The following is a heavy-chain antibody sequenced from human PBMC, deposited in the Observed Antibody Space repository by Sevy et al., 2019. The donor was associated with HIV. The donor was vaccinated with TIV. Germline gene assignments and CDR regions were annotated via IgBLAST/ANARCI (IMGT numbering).Heavy chain of an antibody. CDR2: ITDSSNYI. Sequence: GESLKISCAASGFTFSTYNMNWVRQAPGKGLEWVSSITDSSNYIYHEDSVKGRFTISRDNAKNSLYLQMNSLRAEDTAVYFCARDRRTLNYYGSSGYNYYFDYWGQGTLVTVSS. V-gene: IGHV3-21*01. D-gene: IGHD3-22*01. CDR3: ARDRRTLNYYGSSGYNYYFDY. CDR1: GFTFSTYN. J-gene: IGHJ4*02.